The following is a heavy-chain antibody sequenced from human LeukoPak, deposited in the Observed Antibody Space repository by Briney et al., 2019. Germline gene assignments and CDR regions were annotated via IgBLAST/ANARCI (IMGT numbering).Heavy chain of an antibody. V-gene: IGHV3-48*01. CDR2: ISSSSSTI. Sequence: GGSLRLSCAASGFTFDNYIMNWVRQAPGKGLEWVSYISSSSSTIYYADSVKGRFTISRDNAKNSLHLQMNSLRAEDTAVYYCARDGDFDYWGQRTLVTVSS. D-gene: IGHD7-27*01. CDR1: GFTFDNYI. CDR3: ARDGDFDY. J-gene: IGHJ4*02.